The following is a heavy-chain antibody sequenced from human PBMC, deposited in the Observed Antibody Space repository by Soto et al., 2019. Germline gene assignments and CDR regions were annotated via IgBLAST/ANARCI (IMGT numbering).Heavy chain of an antibody. Sequence: ASVKVSCKASGYTFTGYYMHWVRQAPGQGLEWMGWINPNSGGTHYAQKFQGRVTMTRDTSISTAFMELSRLRSDDTAMYYCARDPTRGSNSARWGQGTMVTGSS. V-gene: IGHV1-2*02. CDR3: ARDPTRGSNSAR. J-gene: IGHJ3*01. CDR2: INPNSGGT. D-gene: IGHD1-26*01. CDR1: GYTFTGYY.